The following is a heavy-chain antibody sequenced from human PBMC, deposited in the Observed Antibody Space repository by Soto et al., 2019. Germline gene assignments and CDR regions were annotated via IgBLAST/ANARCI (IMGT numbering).Heavy chain of an antibody. D-gene: IGHD2-15*01. CDR2: INPNSGGT. CDR3: ARDGGSSSPGEVYGMDV. J-gene: IGHJ6*02. CDR1: GYTFTGYY. Sequence: EASVKVSCKASGYTFTGYYMHWVRQAPGQRLEWMGWINPNSGGTNYAQKFQGWVTMTRDTSISTAYMELSRLRSDDTAVYYCARDGGSSSPGEVYGMDVWGQGTTVTVSS. V-gene: IGHV1-2*04.